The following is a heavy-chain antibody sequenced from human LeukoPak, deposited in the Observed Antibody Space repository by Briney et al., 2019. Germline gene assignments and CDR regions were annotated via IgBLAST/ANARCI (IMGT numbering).Heavy chain of an antibody. J-gene: IGHJ3*02. V-gene: IGHV5-10-1*01. CDR1: GSTFTSYW. CDR3: ARRIVVVNHDAFDI. Sequence: GESLQISCQGSGSTFTSYWITWVRQLPGKGLEWMGRIDPTDSYTNYSPSFQGHVTISADKSISTAYLQWSSLKASDTAMYYCARRIVVVNHDAFDIWGQGTMVTVSS. D-gene: IGHD2-21*01. CDR2: IDPTDSYT.